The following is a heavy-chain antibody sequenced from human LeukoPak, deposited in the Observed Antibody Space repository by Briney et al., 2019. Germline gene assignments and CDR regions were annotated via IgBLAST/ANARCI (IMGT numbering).Heavy chain of an antibody. CDR1: GFTFSSYS. CDR3: ASSEQWLAHLDY. V-gene: IGHV3-21*01. J-gene: IGHJ4*02. Sequence: PGGSLRLSCAASGFTFSSYSMNWVRQAPGKGLEWVSSISSSSSYIYYADSVKGRFTISRDNAKNSLYLQMNSLTAEDTAVYYCASSEQWLAHLDYWGQGTLVTVSS. CDR2: ISSSSSYI. D-gene: IGHD6-19*01.